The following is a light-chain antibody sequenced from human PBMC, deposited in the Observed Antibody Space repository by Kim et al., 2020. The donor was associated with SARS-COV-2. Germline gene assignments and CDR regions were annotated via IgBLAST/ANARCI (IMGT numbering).Light chain of an antibody. Sequence: EIVLTQSPGTLSLSPGERATLSCRASQSVSSSYLAWYQQKPDQAPRLLIYGASSRATGLPDRFSGSGSGTDFTLTSSRLEPEDFALYYCQHYGSSPLTFGGGTKVDIK. V-gene: IGKV3-20*01. CDR1: QSVSSSY. CDR2: GAS. J-gene: IGKJ4*01. CDR3: QHYGSSPLT.